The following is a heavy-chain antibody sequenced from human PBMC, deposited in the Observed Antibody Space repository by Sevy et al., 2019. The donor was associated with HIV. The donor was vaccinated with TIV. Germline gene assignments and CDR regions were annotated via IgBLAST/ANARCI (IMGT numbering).Heavy chain of an antibody. V-gene: IGHV4-4*02. J-gene: IGHJ1*01. Sequence: LSLTCAVSDGSIRSSHWWSWVRQPPGKGLQWIGEVYHSGTTNYNPSLKSRVTVSIDKSKNQFSLKLSSVTAADTAVYYCARLTGGVDSGFQHWGQGTLVTVSS. CDR3: ARLTGGVDSGFQH. D-gene: IGHD3-16*01. CDR1: DGSIRSSHW. CDR2: VYHSGTT.